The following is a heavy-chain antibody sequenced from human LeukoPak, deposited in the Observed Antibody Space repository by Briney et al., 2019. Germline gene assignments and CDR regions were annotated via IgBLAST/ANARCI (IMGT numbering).Heavy chain of an antibody. Sequence: ASVKVSCKASGGTFSSYAISWVRQAPGQGLEWMGGIIPIFGTANYAQKFQGRVTITTDESTSTAYMELSSLRSEDTAVYYCALRRVRGVIITWGYFDYWGQGTLVTVSS. CDR3: ALRRVRGVIITWGYFDY. CDR1: GGTFSSYA. J-gene: IGHJ4*02. CDR2: IIPIFGTA. V-gene: IGHV1-69*05. D-gene: IGHD3-10*01.